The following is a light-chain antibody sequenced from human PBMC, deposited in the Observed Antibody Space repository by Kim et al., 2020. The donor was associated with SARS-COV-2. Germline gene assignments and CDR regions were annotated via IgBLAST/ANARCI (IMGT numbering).Light chain of an antibody. CDR3: QQHNSYPLT. J-gene: IGKJ4*01. V-gene: IGKV1-9*01. Sequence: ASVGDRVTSTCRASQGISSYVAWYQHKPGKAPKLLIYAASTLQSGVPSRFSGSGSGTDFTLTISSRQPEDFATYYCQQHNSYPLTFGGGTKVEI. CDR2: AAS. CDR1: QGISSY.